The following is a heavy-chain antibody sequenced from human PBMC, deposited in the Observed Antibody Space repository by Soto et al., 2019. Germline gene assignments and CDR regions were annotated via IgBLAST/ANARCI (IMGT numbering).Heavy chain of an antibody. CDR3: ARARITMVREVIKYNMDV. D-gene: IGHD3-10*01. J-gene: IGHJ6*02. Sequence: WETLSLTCIVSGESISSSSYYWGRIRQPPGKGLEWIGYIYNSGSTHSNPSLQSRVTISVDTSKNQFSLKLSSVTAADTGIYYCARARITMVREVIKYNMDVWGQGTTVTVSS. V-gene: IGHV4-61*05. CDR2: IYNSGST. CDR1: GESISSSSYY.